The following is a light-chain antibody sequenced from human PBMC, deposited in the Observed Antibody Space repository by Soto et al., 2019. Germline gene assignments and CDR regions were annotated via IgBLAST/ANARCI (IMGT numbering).Light chain of an antibody. V-gene: IGLV1-44*01. CDR1: SSNIGSNT. J-gene: IGLJ3*02. CDR3: AAWDDSLNGWV. CDR2: SNN. Sequence: QSVLTQPPSASGTPGQRVNISCSGSSSNIGSNTVNWYQQLPGTAPKLLIYSNNQRPSGVPDRFSGSKSGTSASLAISGRQSEDEADYYCAAWDDSLNGWVFGGGTKLTVL.